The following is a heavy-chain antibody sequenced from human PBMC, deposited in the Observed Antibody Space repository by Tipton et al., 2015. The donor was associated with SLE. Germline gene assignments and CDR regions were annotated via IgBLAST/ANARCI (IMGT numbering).Heavy chain of an antibody. V-gene: IGHV4-34*01. CDR3: ARVVGYASGWYDY. J-gene: IGHJ4*02. D-gene: IGHD6-19*01. CDR2: TNPSGNT. Sequence: LRLSCAVYGGSFSGYSWRWIRQPPGKGLEWIGQTNPSGNTNYNPSLKSRFTISVDTSNNQLPLKLTSVTAADTAVYYCARVVGYASGWYDYWGQGTLVNVSS. CDR1: GGSFSGYS.